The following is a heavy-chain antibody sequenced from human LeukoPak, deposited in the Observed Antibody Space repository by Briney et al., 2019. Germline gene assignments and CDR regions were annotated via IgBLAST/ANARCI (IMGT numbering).Heavy chain of an antibody. CDR3: AKDRAGTPWAD. Sequence: GGSLRLSCAASGFTFSRHAMHWVRQTPGKGLEWVAVISSDGRDKHYADSVKGRFTISRDNSKNTVYQQMNSLRAEDTAVYYCAKDRAGTPWADWGQGTLVTVSS. CDR2: ISSDGRDK. V-gene: IGHV3-30*18. J-gene: IGHJ4*02. D-gene: IGHD1-1*01. CDR1: GFTFSRHA.